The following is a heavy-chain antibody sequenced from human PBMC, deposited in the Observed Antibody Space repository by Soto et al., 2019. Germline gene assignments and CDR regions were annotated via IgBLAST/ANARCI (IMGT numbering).Heavy chain of an antibody. V-gene: IGHV1-8*01. CDR2: MNPYSGNT. CDR3: ARRKERSGPHYFDY. Sequence: ASVKVSCKASGYTFTTYDISWVRQATGQGLEWMGWMNPYSGNTGYAQKFQGRVTVTRNTSISTVYMELSGLRPDDTAVYYCARRKERSGPHYFDYWGQGSQVTSPQ. CDR1: GYTFTTYD. D-gene: IGHD6-25*01. J-gene: IGHJ4*02.